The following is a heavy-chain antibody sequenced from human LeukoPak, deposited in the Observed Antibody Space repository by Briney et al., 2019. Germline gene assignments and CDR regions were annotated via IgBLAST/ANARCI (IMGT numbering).Heavy chain of an antibody. CDR2: ISSSGSTI. CDR1: GFTFSSYE. J-gene: IGHJ2*01. Sequence: GGSLRLSCAASGFTFSSYEMNWVSQAPGKGLEWVSYISSSGSTIYYADSVKGRLTISRDNAKNSLYLHMNSLRAEDTAVYYCARAPYDYSDYWYFDLWGRGTLVTVSS. D-gene: IGHD4-11*01. CDR3: ARAPYDYSDYWYFDL. V-gene: IGHV3-48*03.